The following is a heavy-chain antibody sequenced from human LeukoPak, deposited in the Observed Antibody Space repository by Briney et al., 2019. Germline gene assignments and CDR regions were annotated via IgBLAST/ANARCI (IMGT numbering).Heavy chain of an antibody. D-gene: IGHD3-10*01. CDR3: ARTTMVRGTYYMDV. J-gene: IGHJ6*03. V-gene: IGHV4-59*01. CDR1: GGSINSYY. Sequence: SETLSLTCTVSGGSINSYYWSWIRQPPGKGLQWIGCIHYSGSTNYNPSLKSRVTISVDTSKNQFSLKLSSVTAADTAVYYCARTTMVRGTYYMDVWGKGTTVTISS. CDR2: IHYSGST.